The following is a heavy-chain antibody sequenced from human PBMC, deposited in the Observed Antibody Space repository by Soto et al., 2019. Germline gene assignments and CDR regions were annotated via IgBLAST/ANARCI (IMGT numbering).Heavy chain of an antibody. D-gene: IGHD3-9*01. CDR2: INPDNGNT. Sequence: QVQLVQSGAEVKKPGASVKVSCKTSGYTFPRYALHWVRQAPGQRLEWMGWINPDNGNTKYSQKSQGRVTFTRDTSASTAYMELSSLISEDTAVYYCARRGALTSYFFGYYFDYWGQGPLVTVSS. CDR3: ARRGALTSYFFGYYFDY. CDR1: GYTFPRYA. J-gene: IGHJ4*02. V-gene: IGHV1-3*01.